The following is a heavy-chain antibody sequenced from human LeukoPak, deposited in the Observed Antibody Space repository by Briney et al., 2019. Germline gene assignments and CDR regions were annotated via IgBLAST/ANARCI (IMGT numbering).Heavy chain of an antibody. CDR3: ARGYHDFSGYWLSYFDY. Sequence: SETLSLTCTVSGGSISSYYWSWIRQPPGKGLELIGYIYYSGSTNYNPSLKSRVTISVDTSKIQFSLKLSSVTAADTAVYYCARGYHDFSGYWLSYFDYWGQGTLVTVSS. J-gene: IGHJ4*02. CDR2: IYYSGST. D-gene: IGHD3-22*01. CDR1: GGSISSYY. V-gene: IGHV4-59*01.